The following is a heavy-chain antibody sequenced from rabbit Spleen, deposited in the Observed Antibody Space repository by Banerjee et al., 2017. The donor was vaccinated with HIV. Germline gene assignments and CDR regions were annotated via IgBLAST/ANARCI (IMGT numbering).Heavy chain of an antibody. D-gene: IGHD8-1*01. CDR2: IDIGSSGST. CDR3: ARDGAGGSYFAL. Sequence: QSLEESGGDRVKPGASLTLTCTASGVSFCSSYYMCWVRQAPGKGLEWIACIDIGSSGSTYYASWAKGRFPISKTSSTTVTLQMTSLTAADTATYFCARDGAGGSYFALWGQGTLVTVS. J-gene: IGHJ4*01. V-gene: IGHV1S40*01. CDR1: GVSFCSSYY.